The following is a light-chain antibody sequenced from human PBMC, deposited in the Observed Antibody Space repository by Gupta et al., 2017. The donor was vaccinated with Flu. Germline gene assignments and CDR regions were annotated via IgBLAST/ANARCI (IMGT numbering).Light chain of an antibody. Sequence: EIVLTQSPATLSLPPEERATLSCRASQSVSRYLSWYQQKPGQAPRLLIYDTSNRATGIPGRFSGSGYGTEFTLNISSREPEDFAVYYCQQRSIWPLTFGGGTKVEIK. J-gene: IGKJ4*01. CDR3: QQRSIWPLT. V-gene: IGKV3-11*01. CDR2: DTS. CDR1: QSVSRY.